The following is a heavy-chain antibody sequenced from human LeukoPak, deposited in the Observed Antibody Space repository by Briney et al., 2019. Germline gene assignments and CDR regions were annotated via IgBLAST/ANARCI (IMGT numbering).Heavy chain of an antibody. V-gene: IGHV1-2*02. CDR1: GYTFTGYY. D-gene: IGHD3-10*01. CDR2: INPNSGGT. CDR3: ASGAGFGELFQFDY. Sequence: ASVKVSCKASGYTFTGYYMHWVRQAPGQGLEWMGWINPNSGGTNYAQKFQGRVTMNRDTSISTAYMELSRLRSDDTAVYYCASGAGFGELFQFDYWGQGTLVTVSS. J-gene: IGHJ4*02.